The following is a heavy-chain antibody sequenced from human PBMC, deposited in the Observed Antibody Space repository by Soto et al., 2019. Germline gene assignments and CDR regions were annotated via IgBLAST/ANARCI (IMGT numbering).Heavy chain of an antibody. Sequence: EVQLLESGGGLVQPGGSLRLSCAASGFTFSNYAMSWVRQAPGKGLEWVSSISGGGHITYYADSVKGRFTISRDDSKNTLHLQMNSLRAEDTAVYYCARDDAYYHILIAFYFDQWGQGTLVTVFS. V-gene: IGHV3-23*01. J-gene: IGHJ4*02. CDR3: ARDDAYYHILIAFYFDQ. CDR2: ISGGGHIT. CDR1: GFTFSNYA. D-gene: IGHD3-9*01.